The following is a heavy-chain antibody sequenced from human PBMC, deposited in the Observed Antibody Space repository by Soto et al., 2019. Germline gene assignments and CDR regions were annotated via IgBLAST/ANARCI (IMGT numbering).Heavy chain of an antibody. CDR2: ISTYRGDP. Sequence: GASVKVSCKASGYTFTNYGIGWVRQAPGQGLEWMGWISTYRGDPTYAQKLRGRVTMTTDSSTSTAYMELRSLRSDDTALYYCARFDYTKYLFDFWGQGTLVTVSS. CDR3: ARFDYTKYLFDF. V-gene: IGHV1-18*01. CDR1: GYTFTNYG. D-gene: IGHD3-9*01. J-gene: IGHJ4*02.